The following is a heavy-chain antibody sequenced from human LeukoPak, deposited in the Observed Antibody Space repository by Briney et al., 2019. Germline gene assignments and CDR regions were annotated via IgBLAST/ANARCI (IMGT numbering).Heavy chain of an antibody. Sequence: SVKVSCKAPGGTFISYAISWVRQAPGQGLEWMGGIIPIFGTANYAQKFQGRVTITADESTSTAYMELSSLRSEDTAVYYCARESGGGNHWFDPWGQGTLVTVSS. CDR1: GGTFISYA. D-gene: IGHD4-23*01. CDR2: IIPIFGTA. CDR3: ARESGGGNHWFDP. J-gene: IGHJ5*02. V-gene: IGHV1-69*13.